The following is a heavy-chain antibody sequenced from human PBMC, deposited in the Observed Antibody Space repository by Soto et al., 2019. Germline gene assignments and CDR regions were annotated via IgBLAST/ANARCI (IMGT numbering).Heavy chain of an antibody. J-gene: IGHJ4*02. D-gene: IGHD3-22*01. CDR3: ARDSSWDSSGDYYGYFDY. Sequence: QVQLVQSGAEVKKPGASVKVSCKASGYTFTSYYMHWVRQAPGQGLAWMGIINPSGGTTSYAQKCQGRVTLTRGTSTSTVYMELSSLRSEYAAVYYWARDSSWDSSGDYYGYFDYWGQGTLVNVSS. CDR2: INPSGGTT. CDR1: GYTFTSYY. V-gene: IGHV1-46*01.